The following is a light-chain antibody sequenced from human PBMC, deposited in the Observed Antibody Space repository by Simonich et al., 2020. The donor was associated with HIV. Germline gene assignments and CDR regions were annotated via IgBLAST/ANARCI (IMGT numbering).Light chain of an antibody. V-gene: IGKV3D-11*02. J-gene: IGKJ2*01. CDR2: NAS. CDR3: QQRSNWHT. Sequence: EIEMTQSPATLSVSTGERATVSCRASQMVTTNLAWYQQKPGQAPRHLIYNASKRATGIPARFSGSGSGTDVTLTISSLEPEDFAVYYCQQRSNWHTFGQGTKLEIK. CDR1: QMVTTN.